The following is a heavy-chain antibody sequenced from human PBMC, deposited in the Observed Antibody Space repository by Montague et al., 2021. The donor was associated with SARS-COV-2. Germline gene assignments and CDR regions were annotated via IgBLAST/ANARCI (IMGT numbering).Heavy chain of an antibody. D-gene: IGHD5-24*01. Sequence: SETLSLTCTVSGGSISSYYWGWIRQPPGKGLEWIGYIYYSGSTNYNPSLKSRVTISVDTSKNRFSLKLSSVTATDTAVYYCARVFPRWLQFDPYFDYWGQGTLVTVSS. CDR2: IYYSGST. J-gene: IGHJ4*02. CDR3: ARVFPRWLQFDPYFDY. V-gene: IGHV4-59*01. CDR1: GGSISSYY.